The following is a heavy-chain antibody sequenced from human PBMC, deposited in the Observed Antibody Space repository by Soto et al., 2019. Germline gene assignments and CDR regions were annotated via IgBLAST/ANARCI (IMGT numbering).Heavy chain of an antibody. CDR3: VRAAGIAAAGSSQGVL. Sequence: EARLLESGGGLIQPGGSLRLSCEASGFNFGAYAMSWVRQAPGKGLEWVSGISGSSSGTYYTDSVKGRFTISRDNSKNTVYLQMDRLTSEDSSLYYCVRAAGIAAAGSSQGVLWGQGTRVTVSS. CDR2: ISGSSSGT. J-gene: IGHJ4*02. D-gene: IGHD6-13*01. CDR1: GFNFGAYA. V-gene: IGHV3-23*01.